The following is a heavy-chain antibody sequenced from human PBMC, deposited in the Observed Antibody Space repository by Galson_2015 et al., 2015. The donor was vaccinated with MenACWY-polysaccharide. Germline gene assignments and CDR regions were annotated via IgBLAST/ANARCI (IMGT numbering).Heavy chain of an antibody. CDR3: ARVAGRDPFDY. CDR1: GDSVSSNSAA. D-gene: IGHD6-19*01. CDR2: TYYRSKWYN. J-gene: IGHJ4*02. Sequence: CAISGDSVSSNSAAWSWIRQSPSRGLEWLGGTYYRSKWYNDYAVSVKSRITINPDTSKNQFSLQLNSVTPEDTAVYYCARVAGRDPFDYWGQGTLVTVSS. V-gene: IGHV6-1*01.